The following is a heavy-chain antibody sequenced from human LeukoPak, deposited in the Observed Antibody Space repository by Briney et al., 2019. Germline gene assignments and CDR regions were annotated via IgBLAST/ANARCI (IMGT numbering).Heavy chain of an antibody. CDR1: GDSICRYY. D-gene: IGHD2-8*01. V-gene: IGHV4-59*01. CDR2: FYYSWST. J-gene: IGHJ4*02. CDR3: ARDVDCTNDGCPQSGLAY. Sequence: WVTLSLICTVSGDSICRYYWSGLREPPGKGVVGLGYFYYSWSTIYSPSLESRVTLLVDRSKNQFSLKLSSLTAADTAGYYCARDVDCTNDGCPQSGLAYWGQGALVTVSS.